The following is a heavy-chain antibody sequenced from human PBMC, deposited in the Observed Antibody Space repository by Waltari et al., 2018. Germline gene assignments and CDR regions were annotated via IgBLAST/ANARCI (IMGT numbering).Heavy chain of an antibody. Sequence: QLQLQESGPGLVKPSETLSLTCTVSGGSICSSGSSWGWIRQPAGKGLEWIGSISYSGITYYNTSLMSRVTISVDTSKNQFSLKLTSVIAAETAVFYCARFSKSANWIDPWGQGTLVTVSS. CDR1: GGSICSSGSS. V-gene: IGHV4-39*01. CDR2: ISYSGIT. D-gene: IGHD3-3*02. J-gene: IGHJ5*02. CDR3: ARFSKSANWIDP.